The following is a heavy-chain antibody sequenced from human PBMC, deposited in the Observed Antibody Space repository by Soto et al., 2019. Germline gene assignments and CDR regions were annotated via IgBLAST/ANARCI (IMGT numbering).Heavy chain of an antibody. CDR3: ARVQGYGDYYYYYYGMDV. J-gene: IGHJ6*02. CDR1: GGSISSSSYY. D-gene: IGHD4-17*01. Sequence: PSETLSLTCTVSGGSISSSSYYWGWIRQPPGKGLEWIGSIYYSGSTYYNPSLKSRVTISVDTSKNQFSLKLSSVTAADTAVYYCARVQGYGDYYYYYYGMDVWGQGTTVTVSS. CDR2: IYYSGST. V-gene: IGHV4-39*01.